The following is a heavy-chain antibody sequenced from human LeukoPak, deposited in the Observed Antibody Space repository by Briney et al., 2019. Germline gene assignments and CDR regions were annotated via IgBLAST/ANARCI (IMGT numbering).Heavy chain of an antibody. Sequence: ASVKVSCTASGYTFTSYYMHWVRQAPGQGLEWMGIINPSGGSTSYAQKFQGRVTMTRDTSTSTVYMELSSLRSEDTAVYYCARVLLTGGYYDYYCGMDVWGQGTTVTVSS. CDR3: ARVLLTGGYYDYYCGMDV. D-gene: IGHD7-27*01. CDR1: GYTFTSYY. CDR2: INPSGGST. J-gene: IGHJ6*02. V-gene: IGHV1-46*01.